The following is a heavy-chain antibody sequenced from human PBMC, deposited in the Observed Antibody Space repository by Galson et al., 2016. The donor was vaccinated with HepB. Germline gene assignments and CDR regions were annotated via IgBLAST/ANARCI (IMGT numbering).Heavy chain of an antibody. CDR2: IDPSGGTT. Sequence: SVKVSCKASGYIFTRYYMHWVRQAPGQGLEWMGIIDPSGGTTGYAQKFQGRVTLTRDTSTSTAYMELRSLRSDDTAVYYCARVDIVVVPDNAYYFYGMDVWGQGTTVTVSS. V-gene: IGHV1-46*01. CDR3: ARVDIVVVPDNAYYFYGMDV. J-gene: IGHJ6*02. D-gene: IGHD2-2*01. CDR1: GYIFTRYY.